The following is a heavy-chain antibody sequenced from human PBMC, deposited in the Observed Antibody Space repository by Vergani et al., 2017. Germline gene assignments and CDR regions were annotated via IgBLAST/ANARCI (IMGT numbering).Heavy chain of an antibody. CDR3: ARMEVLWFGELLSFDY. Sequence: QVQLVQSGAEVKKPGASVKVSCKASGYTFTSYGISWVRQAPGQGLEWMGRIIPIFGTANYAQKFQGRVTITADESTSTAYMELSSLRSEDTAVYYCARMEVLWFGELLSFDYWGQGTLVTVSS. CDR2: IIPIFGTA. CDR1: GYTFTSYG. D-gene: IGHD3-10*01. J-gene: IGHJ4*02. V-gene: IGHV1-69*13.